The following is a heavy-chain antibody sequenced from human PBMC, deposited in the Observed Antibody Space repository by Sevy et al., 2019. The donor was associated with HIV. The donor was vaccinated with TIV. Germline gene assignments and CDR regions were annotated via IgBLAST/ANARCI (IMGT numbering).Heavy chain of an antibody. Sequence: SETLSLTCTVSGYSISSGYYWGWIRQPPGKGLEWIGSIYHSGSTYYNPSLKSRVTISVDTSKNQISLKLSSVTAADTAVYYCARVDSSGYYFDYWGQGTLVTVSS. J-gene: IGHJ4*02. CDR1: GYSISSGYY. V-gene: IGHV4-38-2*02. CDR2: IYHSGST. CDR3: ARVDSSGYYFDY. D-gene: IGHD3-22*01.